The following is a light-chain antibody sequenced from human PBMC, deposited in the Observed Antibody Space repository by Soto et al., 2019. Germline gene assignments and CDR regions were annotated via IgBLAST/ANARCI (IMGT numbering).Light chain of an antibody. CDR3: QQYKKWPLT. CDR1: QSVSTN. CDR2: GAS. V-gene: IGKV3-15*01. J-gene: IGKJ4*01. Sequence: EIVMTQSPATLSVSPGNRATLSCRASQSVSTNLAWYQQKPGQAPRLLIYGASTRATGVPARFSGSGSGTEFTLTISSLQSEDFALYYCQQYKKWPLTFGGGTKV.